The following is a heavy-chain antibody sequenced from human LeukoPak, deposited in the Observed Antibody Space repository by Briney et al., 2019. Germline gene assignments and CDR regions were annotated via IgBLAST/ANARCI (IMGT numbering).Heavy chain of an antibody. J-gene: IGHJ4*02. Sequence: GGSLRLSCTASGLTLSNYWMIWVRQAPGKGLQWVAKIKQDGSEKYYVDSVKGRFTISRDNAENSLYLQMNSLRAEDTAVYYCAREPPTDTYFDYWGQGTLVTVSS. CDR2: IKQDGSEK. CDR3: AREPPTDTYFDY. CDR1: GLTLSNYW. V-gene: IGHV3-7*01. D-gene: IGHD5-18*01.